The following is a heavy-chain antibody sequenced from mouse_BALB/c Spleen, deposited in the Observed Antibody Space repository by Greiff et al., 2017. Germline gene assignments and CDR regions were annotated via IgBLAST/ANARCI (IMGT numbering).Heavy chain of an antibody. D-gene: IGHD1-1*01. V-gene: IGHV5-6-3*01. J-gene: IGHJ4*01. CDR1: GFTFSSYG. CDR2: INSNGGST. CDR3: ARGPYYYEAMDY. Sequence: DVMLVESGGGLVQPGGSLKLSCAASGFTFSSYGMSWVRQTPDKRLELVATINSNGGSTYYPDSVKGRFTISRDNAKNTLYLQMSSLKSEDTAMYYCARGPYYYEAMDYWGQGTSVTVSS.